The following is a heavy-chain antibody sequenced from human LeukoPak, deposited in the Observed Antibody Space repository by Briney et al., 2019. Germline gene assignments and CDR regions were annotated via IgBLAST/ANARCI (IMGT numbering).Heavy chain of an antibody. V-gene: IGHV3-23*01. CDR1: GFTFSSYA. D-gene: IGHD3-22*01. CDR3: AKAVTYYYDSSGYYYFDY. J-gene: IGHJ4*02. Sequence: GGSLRLSCAASGFTFSSYAMSWVRQAPGKGLEWVSAISGSGGSTYYADFVKGRFTISRDNSKNTLYLQMNSLRAEDTAVYYCAKAVTYYYDSSGYYYFDYWGQGTLVTVSS. CDR2: ISGSGGST.